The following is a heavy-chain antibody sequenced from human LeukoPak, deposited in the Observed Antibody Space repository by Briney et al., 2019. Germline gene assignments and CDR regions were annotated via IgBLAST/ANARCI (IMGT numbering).Heavy chain of an antibody. D-gene: IGHD6-13*01. CDR2: IHYSGST. CDR1: GGSISSGGYY. Sequence: SETLSLTCTVSGGSISSGGYYWSWIRQHPGKGLEWIGYIHYSGSTYYNPSLKSRVTISVDTSKNQFSLKLSSVTAADTAVYYCARERVQLALDYWGQGTLVTVSS. J-gene: IGHJ4*02. V-gene: IGHV4-31*03. CDR3: ARERVQLALDY.